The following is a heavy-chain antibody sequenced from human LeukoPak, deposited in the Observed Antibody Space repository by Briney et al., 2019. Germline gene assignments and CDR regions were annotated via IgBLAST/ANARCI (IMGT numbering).Heavy chain of an antibody. Sequence: GESLKISCKGPGCSFTSYWISWVRQMPGKGLEWMGRIDPSDSYTNYSPSFQGHVTVSADKSISTAYLQWSSLKASDTAMHYCARLDFWSGYYWSDYWGQGTLVTVSS. V-gene: IGHV5-10-1*01. CDR3: ARLDFWSGYYWSDY. D-gene: IGHD3-3*01. J-gene: IGHJ4*02. CDR2: IDPSDSYT. CDR1: GCSFTSYW.